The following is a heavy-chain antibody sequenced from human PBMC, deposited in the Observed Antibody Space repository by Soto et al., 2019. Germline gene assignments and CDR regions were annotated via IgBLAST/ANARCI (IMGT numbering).Heavy chain of an antibody. D-gene: IGHD4-4*01. CDR3: ARGEGGGTTAYYGMDV. J-gene: IGHJ6*02. CDR1: GGSISSGDYY. V-gene: IGHV4-30-4*01. Sequence: QVQLQESGPGLVKPSQTLSLTCTVSGGSISSGDYYWSWIRQPPGKGLEWIGYIYYSGSTYYNPSLKSRVTISVDTSKNQFSLKLSSVTAADTAVYYCARGEGGGTTAYYGMDVWGQGTTVTVSS. CDR2: IYYSGST.